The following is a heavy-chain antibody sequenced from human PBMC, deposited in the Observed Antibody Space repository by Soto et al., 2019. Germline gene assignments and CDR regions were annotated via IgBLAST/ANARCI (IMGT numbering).Heavy chain of an antibody. CDR2: IYPGDSDT. V-gene: IGHV5-51*01. J-gene: IGHJ4*02. D-gene: IGHD3-22*01. CDR1: GYSFTRYW. CDR3: ATLGGGIYYDSSGYDY. Sequence: GASLKISCKGSGYSFTRYWSGWVRQMPGKGLEWMGIIYPGDSDTRYSPSFQGQVTISADKSISTAYLQWSSLKASDTAMYYCATLGGGIYYDSSGYDYWGQGTLVTVSS.